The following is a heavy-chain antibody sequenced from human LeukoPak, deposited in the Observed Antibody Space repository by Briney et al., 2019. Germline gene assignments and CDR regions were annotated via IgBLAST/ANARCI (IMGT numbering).Heavy chain of an antibody. D-gene: IGHD6-19*01. J-gene: IGHJ4*02. Sequence: GGSLRLSCAAPGFTFSSYGMHWVRQAPGKGLEWVAFIRYDGSNKYYADSVKGRFTISRDNSKNTLYLQMNSLRAEDTAVYYCAKALIAVAASPDYWGQGTLVTVSS. CDR1: GFTFSSYG. CDR3: AKALIAVAASPDY. CDR2: IRYDGSNK. V-gene: IGHV3-30*02.